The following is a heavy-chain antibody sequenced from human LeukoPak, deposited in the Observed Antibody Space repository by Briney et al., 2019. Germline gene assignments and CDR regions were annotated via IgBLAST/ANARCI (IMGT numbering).Heavy chain of an antibody. V-gene: IGHV3-21*01. J-gene: IGHJ4*02. CDR3: ARVLAAAGTLHFDH. CDR1: GFTFSSYS. CDR2: ISSRSSYI. Sequence: GGSLRLSCAASGFTFSSYSMNWVRQAPGKGLEWVSSISSRSSYIYYADSVKGRFTISRDDAKNSLNLQMNSLRAEDTAVYYCARVLAAAGTLHFDHWGQGILVSVSS. D-gene: IGHD6-13*01.